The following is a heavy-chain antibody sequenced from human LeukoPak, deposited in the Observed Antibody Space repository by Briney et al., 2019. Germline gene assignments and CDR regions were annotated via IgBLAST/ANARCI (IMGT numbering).Heavy chain of an antibody. CDR1: GDSISSDY. V-gene: IGHV4-59*01. CDR3: ARGDTAIPRY. CDR2: IYYSGST. D-gene: IGHD5-18*01. J-gene: IGHJ4*02. Sequence: PETLSLTCTVSGDSISSDYWSWIRQPPGKGLEWIGYIYYSGSTNYNTSLKSRVTMSVDTSKNQFSLRLSSVTAADTAVYCCARGDTAIPRYWGQGTLVSVSS.